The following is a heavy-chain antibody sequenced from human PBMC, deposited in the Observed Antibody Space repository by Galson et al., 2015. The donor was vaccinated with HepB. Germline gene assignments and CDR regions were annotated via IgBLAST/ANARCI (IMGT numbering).Heavy chain of an antibody. J-gene: IGHJ4*02. CDR2: MNPNSGNT. V-gene: IGHV1-8*01. CDR1: GYTFTSYD. D-gene: IGHD2-2*01. CDR3: ARVMPRYQLIDY. Sequence: SVKVSCKASGYTFTSYDINWVRQATGQGLEWMGWMNPNSGNTGYAQKFQGRVTMTRNTSISTAYMELSSLRSEDTAVYYCARVMPRYQLIDYWGQGTLVTVSS.